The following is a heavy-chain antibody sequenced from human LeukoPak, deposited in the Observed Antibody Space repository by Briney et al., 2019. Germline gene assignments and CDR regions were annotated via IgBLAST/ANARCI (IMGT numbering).Heavy chain of an antibody. Sequence: GRSLRLSCAASGFTFSNSAMHWVRQAPGKGLEWVAVISYDGSNKYYADSAKGRFTISRDDSKNTLNLQMNSLRAEDTAVYYCAKDRVQWFGESNHFDYWGQGTLVTVSA. J-gene: IGHJ4*02. V-gene: IGHV3-30*18. CDR3: AKDRVQWFGESNHFDY. D-gene: IGHD3-10*01. CDR2: ISYDGSNK. CDR1: GFTFSNSA.